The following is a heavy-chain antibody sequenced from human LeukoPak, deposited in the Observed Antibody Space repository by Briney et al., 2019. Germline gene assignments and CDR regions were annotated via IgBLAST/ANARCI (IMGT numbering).Heavy chain of an antibody. CDR3: ARDEIRYGSGSYCLATDY. J-gene: IGHJ4*02. V-gene: IGHV1-18*01. Sequence: GDSVKVSCTASGYTFTSYGISWVRQAPGQGLEWMGWISAYNGDTNYAQKLQGRVTMTTDTSTNTAYMELRSLRSDDTAVYYCARDEIRYGSGSYCLATDYWGQGTLVTVSS. D-gene: IGHD3-10*01. CDR2: ISAYNGDT. CDR1: GYTFTSYG.